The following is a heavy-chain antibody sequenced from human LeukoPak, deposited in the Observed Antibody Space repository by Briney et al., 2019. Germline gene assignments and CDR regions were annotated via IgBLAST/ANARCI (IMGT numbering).Heavy chain of an antibody. CDR1: GYSFTSYG. J-gene: IGHJ4*02. CDR2: ISGYNGNT. Sequence: GASVKVSCKASGYSFTSYGITWVRQAPGQGLEWMGWISGYNGNTDYVQKFQGRVILTTDTSTSTAYMELRSLRSEDTAVYYCAREPEQQLTFDYWGQGTLVTVSS. D-gene: IGHD6-13*01. V-gene: IGHV1-18*01. CDR3: AREPEQQLTFDY.